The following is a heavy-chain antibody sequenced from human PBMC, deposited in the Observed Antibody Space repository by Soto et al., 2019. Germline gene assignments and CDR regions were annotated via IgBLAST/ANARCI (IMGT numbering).Heavy chain of an antibody. CDR3: ARALRFLEATNYYYYYGMDV. V-gene: IGHV1-18*04. CDR1: GYTFTSYG. Sequence: ASVKVSCKASGYTFTSYGISWVRQAPGQGLEWMGWISAYNGNTNYAQKLQGRVTMTTDTSTSTAYMELRSLRSDDTAVYYCARALRFLEATNYYYYYGMDVWGQGTTVTVSS. CDR2: ISAYNGNT. J-gene: IGHJ6*02. D-gene: IGHD3-3*01.